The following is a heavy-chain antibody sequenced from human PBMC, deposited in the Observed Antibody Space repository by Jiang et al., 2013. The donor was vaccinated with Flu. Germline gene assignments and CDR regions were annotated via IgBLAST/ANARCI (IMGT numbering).Heavy chain of an antibody. V-gene: IGHV4-4*07. J-gene: IGHJ3*02. CDR1: GGSISSYY. D-gene: IGHD3-9*01. CDR2: IYTSGST. Sequence: GPGLVKPSETLSLTRTVSGGSISSYYWSWIRQPAGKGLEWIGRIYTSGSTNYNPSLKSRVTMSVDTSKNQFSLKLSSVTAADTAVYYCAREYDILTGYLSGLAAFDIWGQGTMVTVSS. CDR3: AREYDILTGYLSGLAAFDI.